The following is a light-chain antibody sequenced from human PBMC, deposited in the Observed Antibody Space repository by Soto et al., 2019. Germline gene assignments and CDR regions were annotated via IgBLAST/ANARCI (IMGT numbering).Light chain of an antibody. CDR2: KVS. Sequence: DVVMTQSPLSLPVTLGQPASISCRSSRSLVYSDGDIYLSWFQQGPGQSPRRLIYKVSNRDSGVPDRFSGSGSGTDFTLKISRVEAEDVGXXXXXXXXXXPXFXQGTKVDIK. CDR3: XXXXXXPX. V-gene: IGKV2-30*01. CDR1: RSLVYSDGDIY. J-gene: IGKJ1*01.